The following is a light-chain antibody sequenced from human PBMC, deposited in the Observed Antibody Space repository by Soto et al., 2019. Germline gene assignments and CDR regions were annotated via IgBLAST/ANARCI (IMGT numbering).Light chain of an antibody. V-gene: IGLV2-14*01. Sequence: LTQPASVSGSLGQSITLSCTGSGGDIGAYNYVSWYQQHPGKAPKLIICEVTNRPPGVSNRFSGSKSGNTASLTISGLQTEDEADYYCSSYTSSSTWVFGGGTKLTVL. J-gene: IGLJ3*02. CDR2: EVT. CDR3: SSYTSSSTWV. CDR1: GGDIGAYNY.